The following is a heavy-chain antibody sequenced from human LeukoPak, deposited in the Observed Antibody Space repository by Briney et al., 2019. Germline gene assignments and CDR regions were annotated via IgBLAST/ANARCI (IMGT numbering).Heavy chain of an antibody. CDR1: GYSFANYW. J-gene: IGHJ4*02. CDR3: VRLASGRALIYFEF. V-gene: IGHV5-51*01. CDR2: IYPGDSDT. D-gene: IGHD3-10*01. Sequence: GESLKISCKGSGYSFANYWIGWVRQTPGKGLEYMALIYPGDSDTRYNPSFQGQVTISADKSISTAYLQWSSLKASDTAMYYCVRLASGRALIYFEFWGQGTLVTVSP.